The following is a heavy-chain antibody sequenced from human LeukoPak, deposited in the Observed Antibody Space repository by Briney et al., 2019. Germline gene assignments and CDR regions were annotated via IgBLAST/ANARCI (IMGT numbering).Heavy chain of an antibody. CDR3: ARGNGYNSAPLGY. D-gene: IGHD5-24*01. CDR1: GGSFSGYC. J-gene: IGHJ4*02. V-gene: IGHV4-34*01. CDR2: INHSGST. Sequence: SETLSLTCAVSGGSFSGYCWSWIRQPPGKGLEWIGEINHSGSTNYNPSLKSRVTISVDTSKNQFSLKLSSVTAADTAVYYCARGNGYNSAPLGYWGQGTLVTVSS.